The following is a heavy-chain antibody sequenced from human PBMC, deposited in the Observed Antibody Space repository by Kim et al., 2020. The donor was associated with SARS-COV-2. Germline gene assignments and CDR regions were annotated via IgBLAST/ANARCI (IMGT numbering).Heavy chain of an antibody. J-gene: IGHJ4*02. V-gene: IGHV5-51*01. Sequence: SPSFQGRVTISAARSINTAYLQWSSLKASDTAMYYCARSGVDGYRAIDYWGQGTLVTVSS. CDR3: ARSGVDGYRAIDY. D-gene: IGHD2-21*01.